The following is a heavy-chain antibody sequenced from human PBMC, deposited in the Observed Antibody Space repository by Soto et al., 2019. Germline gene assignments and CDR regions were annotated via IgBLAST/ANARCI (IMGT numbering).Heavy chain of an antibody. CDR1: GGSFSGYY. D-gene: IGHD6-19*01. CDR2: INHSGST. CDR3: ARGMRIAVAAIDY. V-gene: IGHV4-34*01. J-gene: IGHJ4*02. Sequence: PSETLSLTCAVYGGSFSGYYWSWIRQPPGKGLEWIGEINHSGSTNYNPSLKSRDNISVDTSKNQFSLKLSSVTAAGTAVYYCARGMRIAVAAIDYWGQGTLVTVSS.